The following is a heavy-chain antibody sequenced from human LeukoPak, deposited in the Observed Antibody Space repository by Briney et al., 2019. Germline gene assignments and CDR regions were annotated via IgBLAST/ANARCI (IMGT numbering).Heavy chain of an antibody. D-gene: IGHD5-18*01. CDR2: IYTNGSA. Sequence: PSETLSLTCTVSGGSISSYYWSWIRQPPGQGLELIGNIYTNGSANYNPSLTSRVTITVEKYTNRFSLKLSSVAAADAAVYYCGRYHSYGPFDYWGQGTLVTVSS. V-gene: IGHV4-4*09. J-gene: IGHJ4*02. CDR3: GRYHSYGPFDY. CDR1: GGSISSYY.